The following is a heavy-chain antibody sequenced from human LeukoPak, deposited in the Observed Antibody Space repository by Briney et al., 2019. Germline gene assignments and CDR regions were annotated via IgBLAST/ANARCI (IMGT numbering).Heavy chain of an antibody. J-gene: IGHJ4*02. CDR3: AREYYDSSGYYYPFDY. V-gene: IGHV3-20*04. CDR2: INWNGGST. Sequence: GASLRLSCAASGFTFDDYGMSWVRQAPGKGLEWVSGINWNGGSTGYADSVKGRFTISRDNAKNSLYLQMNSLRAEDTALYYCAREYYDSSGYYYPFDYWGQGTLVTVSS. D-gene: IGHD3-22*01. CDR1: GFTFDDYG.